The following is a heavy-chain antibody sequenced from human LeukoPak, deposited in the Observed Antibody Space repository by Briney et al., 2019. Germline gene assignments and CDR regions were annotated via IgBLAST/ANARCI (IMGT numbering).Heavy chain of an antibody. V-gene: IGHV3-23*01. Sequence: SGGSLRLSCAASGFTFSSYAMSWVRQAPGKGLEWVSAISGSGGSTYYADSVKGRFTISRDNSKNTLYLQMNSLRAEDTAVYYCAKTFATFGGVIAAASHCWGQGTLVTVSS. CDR2: ISGSGGST. D-gene: IGHD3-16*02. CDR1: GFTFSSYA. CDR3: AKTFATFGGVIAAASHC. J-gene: IGHJ4*02.